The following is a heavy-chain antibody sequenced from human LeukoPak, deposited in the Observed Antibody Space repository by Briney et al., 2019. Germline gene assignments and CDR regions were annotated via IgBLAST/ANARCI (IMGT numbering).Heavy chain of an antibody. CDR1: GFTFSSYA. V-gene: IGHV3-23*01. Sequence: PGGSLRLSCAASGFTFSSYAMSWVRQAPGKGLEWVSAISGSGGSTYYADSVKGRFTISRDNSKNTLYLQMNSLRAEDTAVYYCAKAPLGGYYDSSGYFGSRHTWYFDLWGRGTLVTVSS. J-gene: IGHJ2*01. D-gene: IGHD3-22*01. CDR3: AKAPLGGYYDSSGYFGSRHTWYFDL. CDR2: ISGSGGST.